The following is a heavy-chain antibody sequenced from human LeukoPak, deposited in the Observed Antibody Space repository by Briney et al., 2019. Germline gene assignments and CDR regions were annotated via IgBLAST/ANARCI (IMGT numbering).Heavy chain of an antibody. V-gene: IGHV3-11*01. CDR1: GFTFSDYY. CDR3: ARGAGLWVYYFDY. J-gene: IGHJ4*02. CDR2: ISSSGSTI. D-gene: IGHD5-18*01. Sequence: GGSLRLSCAASGFTFSDYYMSCIRPTPGKGREWVSYISSSGSTIYYADSVKGRFTISRDNAKNSLYLQMNSLRAEDTAVYYCARGAGLWVYYFDYWGQGTLVTVSS.